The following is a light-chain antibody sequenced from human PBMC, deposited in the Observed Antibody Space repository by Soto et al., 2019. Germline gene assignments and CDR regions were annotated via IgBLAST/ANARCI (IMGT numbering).Light chain of an antibody. CDR2: EVY. V-gene: IGLV2-8*01. Sequence: QSALTQPASLSGSPGQSITISCTGTSSDIGAYDYVSWYQQHPGKAPKVIIYEVYKRPSGVPDRFSGSKSGKTASLTVSGLQVDDEADYYCSSYGGNNNLVFGGGTQLTVL. CDR1: SSDIGAYDY. J-gene: IGLJ3*02. CDR3: SSYGGNNNLV.